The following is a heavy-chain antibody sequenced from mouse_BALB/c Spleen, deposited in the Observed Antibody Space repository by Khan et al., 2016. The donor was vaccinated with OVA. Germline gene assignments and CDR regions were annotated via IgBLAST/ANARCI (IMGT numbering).Heavy chain of an antibody. CDR2: INPSDSET. CDR1: GYTFTSYW. J-gene: IGHJ3*01. Sequence: QVQLQRPGAELVRPGASVKLSCKASGYTFTSYWMNWVRQRPGQGLDWIGKINPSDSETHYNQMFKDKATLTVDKSSGTAYMQLSSLTSEDSAVYYCARREKYGYDPSWFAYWGQGTLVTVSA. V-gene: IGHV1-61*01. CDR3: ARREKYGYDPSWFAY. D-gene: IGHD2-2*01.